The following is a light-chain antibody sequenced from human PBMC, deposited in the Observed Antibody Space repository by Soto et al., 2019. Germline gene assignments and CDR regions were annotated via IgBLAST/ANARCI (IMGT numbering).Light chain of an antibody. Sequence: DIVLAQFPTTLSLSPGERATLSCRASQSVSTFLAWYQQRPGQAPRLLIYDASNRATGIPARFSGSGSGTDFTLTISSLEPEDFAVYYCQHRTDWPTFGQGTKVEIK. V-gene: IGKV3-11*01. CDR3: QHRTDWPT. CDR2: DAS. J-gene: IGKJ1*01. CDR1: QSVSTF.